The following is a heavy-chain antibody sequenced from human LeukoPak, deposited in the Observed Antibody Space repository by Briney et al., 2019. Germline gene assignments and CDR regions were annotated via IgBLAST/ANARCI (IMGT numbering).Heavy chain of an antibody. Sequence: PGGSLRLSCAASGFTFSSYAMHWVRQAPGKGLEYVSAISSNGGSTYYANSVKGRFTISRDNSKNTLYLQMGSLRAEDMAVYYCARGIYGDYTFDYWGQGTLVTVSS. CDR1: GFTFSSYA. CDR3: ARGIYGDYTFDY. D-gene: IGHD4-17*01. J-gene: IGHJ4*02. CDR2: ISSNGGST. V-gene: IGHV3-64*01.